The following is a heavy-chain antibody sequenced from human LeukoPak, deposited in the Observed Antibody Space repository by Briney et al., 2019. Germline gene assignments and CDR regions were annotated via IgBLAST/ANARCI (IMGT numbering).Heavy chain of an antibody. CDR3: ARNAYDFWSGYDYYYFDY. CDR2: INPSGGST. D-gene: IGHD3-3*01. V-gene: IGHV1-46*01. J-gene: IGHJ4*02. Sequence: GASVKVSCKASGYTFTSYYMHWVRQAPGRGLEWMGIINPSGGSTSYAQKFQGRVTMTRDTSTSTVYMELSSLRSEDTAVYYCARNAYDFWSGYDYYYFDYWGQGTLVTVSS. CDR1: GYTFTSYY.